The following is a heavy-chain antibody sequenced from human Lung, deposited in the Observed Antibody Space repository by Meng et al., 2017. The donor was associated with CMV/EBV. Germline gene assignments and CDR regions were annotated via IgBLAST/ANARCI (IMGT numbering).Heavy chain of an antibody. CDR3: ARAGAAVTTHFDF. CDR1: GYTFGIFG. J-gene: IGHJ4*02. CDR2: ISAENGNT. D-gene: IGHD4-17*01. V-gene: IGHV1-18*01. Sequence: QVQLVQSGAELQKPGASVKVSCKASGYTFGIFGITWVRQDPGQGLEWVGWISAENGNTNYAQKFQGRVTLTTDTSTKTAYMDLRGLRSDDSAVYYCARAGAAVTTHFDFWGRGTLVTVSS.